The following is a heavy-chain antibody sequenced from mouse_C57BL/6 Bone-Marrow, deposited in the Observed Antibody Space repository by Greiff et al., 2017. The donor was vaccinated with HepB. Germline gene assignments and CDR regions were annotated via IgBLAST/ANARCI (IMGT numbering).Heavy chain of an antibody. V-gene: IGHV1-4*01. CDR2: INPSSGYT. D-gene: IGHD1-1*01. CDR1: GYTFTSYT. J-gene: IGHJ4*01. Sequence: QVQLQQSGAELARPGASVKMSCKASGYTFTSYTMHWVKQRPGQGLEWIGYINPSSGYTKYNQKFKDKATLTADKSSSTAYMQLSSLTSEDSAVYYCAKRFSYAMDYWGQGTSVTVSS. CDR3: AKRFSYAMDY.